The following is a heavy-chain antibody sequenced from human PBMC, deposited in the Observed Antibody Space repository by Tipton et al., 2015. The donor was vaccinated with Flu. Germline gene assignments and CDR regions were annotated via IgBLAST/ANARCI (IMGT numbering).Heavy chain of an antibody. Sequence: TLSLACTVSSGSIRSTNYFCAWIRQPPGKRLELIGSIYPSGTTYYNPSLKSRVTMSLDTSKNQVSLKVNSVTAADTALYCCARHSSTWTDSCFDQWGQGILVTVSS. CDR2: IYPSGTT. J-gene: IGHJ4*02. D-gene: IGHD6-19*01. CDR1: SGSIRSTNYF. V-gene: IGHV4-39*01. CDR3: ARHSSTWTDSCFDQ.